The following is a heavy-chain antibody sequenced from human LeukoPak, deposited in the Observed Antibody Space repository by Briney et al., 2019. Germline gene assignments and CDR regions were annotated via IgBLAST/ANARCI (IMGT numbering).Heavy chain of an antibody. V-gene: IGHV1-69*05. CDR2: IIPIFGTA. CDR1: GGTFSSYA. Sequence: ASVTVSCKASGGTFSSYAISWVRQAPGQGLEWMGGIIPIFGTANYAQKFQGRVTITTDESTSTAYMELSSLRSEDTAVYYCAREPGYCSSTSCYTFGYNWFDPWGQGTLVTVSS. D-gene: IGHD2-2*02. CDR3: AREPGYCSSTSCYTFGYNWFDP. J-gene: IGHJ5*02.